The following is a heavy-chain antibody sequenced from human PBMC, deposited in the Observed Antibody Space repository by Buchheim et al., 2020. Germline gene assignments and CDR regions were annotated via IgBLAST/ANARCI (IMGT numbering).Heavy chain of an antibody. J-gene: IGHJ4*02. CDR3: ARGEWESGMGIDY. Sequence: VQLVESGGGLVKPGGSLRLSCEVSGLTFNKAWMNWVRQPPGKGLEWIGYIYYSGSTYYNPSLKSRVTISVDTSKNQFSLKLSSVTAADTAVYYCARGEWESGMGIDYWGQGTL. V-gene: IGHV4-30-4*01. D-gene: IGHD1-26*01. CDR1: GLTFNKAW. CDR2: IYYSGST.